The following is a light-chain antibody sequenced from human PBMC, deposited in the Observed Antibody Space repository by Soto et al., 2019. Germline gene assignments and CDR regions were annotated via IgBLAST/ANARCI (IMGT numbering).Light chain of an antibody. CDR1: QSIGRN. Sequence: DIQMTQSPSSLSASVGDRVTITCRASQSIGRNLNWYQQRPGKAPNLLIYAASNLQTGVPSRFSGSGSGTALTLTISSLQPEDFAIYYCLQSYSTPWTFGQGTKVEIK. CDR3: LQSYSTPWT. CDR2: AAS. J-gene: IGKJ1*01. V-gene: IGKV1-39*01.